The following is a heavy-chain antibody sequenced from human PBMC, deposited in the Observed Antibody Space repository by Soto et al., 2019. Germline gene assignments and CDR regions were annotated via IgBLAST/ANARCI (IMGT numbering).Heavy chain of an antibody. V-gene: IGHV4-4*02. CDR2: IYHSGST. CDR3: ARRWGEGRVDY. J-gene: IGHJ4*02. D-gene: IGHD3-10*01. CDR1: GGSIRSSNW. Sequence: QVQLQESGPGLVKPSGTLSLTCAVSGGSIRSSNWWRWVRQPPVKGLQWIGEIYHSGSTNYIPSLKSRGPISVAKARNQFSLKLSSVTAADTAVYYCARRWGEGRVDYWGQGTLVTVSS.